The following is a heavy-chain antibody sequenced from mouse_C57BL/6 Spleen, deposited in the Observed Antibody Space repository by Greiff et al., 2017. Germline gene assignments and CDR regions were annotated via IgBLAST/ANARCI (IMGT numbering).Heavy chain of an antibody. CDR2: ISNLAYSI. V-gene: IGHV5-15*01. CDR1: GFTFSDYG. D-gene: IGHD1-1*01. Sequence: EVQVVESGGGLVQPGGSLKLSCAASGFTFSDYGMAWVRQAPRKGPEWVAFISNLAYSIYYADTVTGRFTISRDPAKNTLYLEMENLRAKDTAMYYCARQGSSSLYYFDYWGQGTTLTVSS. CDR3: ARQGSSSLYYFDY. J-gene: IGHJ2*01.